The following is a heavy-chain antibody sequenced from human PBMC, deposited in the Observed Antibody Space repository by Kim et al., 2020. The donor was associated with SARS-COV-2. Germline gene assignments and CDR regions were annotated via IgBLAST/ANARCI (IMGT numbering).Heavy chain of an antibody. CDR2: IYYSGST. J-gene: IGHJ4*02. V-gene: IGHV4-39*01. CDR3: ARTGYYTPTTDDY. D-gene: IGHD3-9*01. CDR1: GGSISSSSYY. Sequence: SETLSLTCTVSGGSISSSSYYWGWIRQPPGKGLEWIGSIYYSGSTYYNPSLKSRVTISVDTSKNQFSLKLSSVTAADTAVYYCARTGYYTPTTDDYWGQGTLVTVSS.